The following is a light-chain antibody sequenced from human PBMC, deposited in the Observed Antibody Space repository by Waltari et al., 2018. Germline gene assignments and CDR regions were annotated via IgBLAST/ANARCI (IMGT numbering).Light chain of an antibody. CDR1: SGHSSYA. V-gene: IGLV4-69*01. CDR3: QTGGFGIWV. CDR2: VNSDGSP. J-gene: IGLJ3*02. Sequence: QLLLTQSPSASASLGASVKLTCTLSSGHSSYAIAWHQQQPDKGPRYLMQVNSDGSPVKGDGIPDRFAGSSSVAERYRTIASLQSEDEADYYCQTGGFGIWVFGGGTKLTGL.